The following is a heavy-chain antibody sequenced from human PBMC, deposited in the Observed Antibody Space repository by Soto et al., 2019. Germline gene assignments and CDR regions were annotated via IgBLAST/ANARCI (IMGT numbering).Heavy chain of an antibody. CDR2: IKPDNGDT. J-gene: IGHJ5*02. D-gene: IGHD5-12*01. CDR1: GYPFSKYG. V-gene: IGHV1-18*04. CDR3: ATSYDSGVDP. Sequence: QLQLVQSGAEVERPGASVRVSCKAYGYPFSKYGISWIRQAPGQGLEWMGWIKPDNGDTNYAQKSQGRVTMTTDTPSNTAYMELRSLRSDDTAVYYCATSYDSGVDPWGQGTLVSVSS.